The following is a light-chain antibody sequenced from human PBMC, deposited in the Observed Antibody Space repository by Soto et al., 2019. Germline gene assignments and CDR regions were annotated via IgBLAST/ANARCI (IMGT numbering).Light chain of an antibody. J-gene: IGKJ5*01. CDR3: QQRSNWPPIT. V-gene: IGKV3-11*01. CDR1: QSVGSY. CDR2: DAS. Sequence: EVVLTQSPGTLSLSPGERATLSCRASQSVGSYLALYRQTPGQAPSLLIYDASNRATGIPAKFSGSGSGTDFTLTISSLEPEDFAVFYCQQRSNWPPITFGQGTRLE.